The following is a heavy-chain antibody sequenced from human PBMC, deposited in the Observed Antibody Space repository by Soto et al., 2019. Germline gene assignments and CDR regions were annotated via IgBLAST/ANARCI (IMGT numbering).Heavy chain of an antibody. D-gene: IGHD2-15*01. CDR1: GGTFSSYT. CDR2: IIPILGIA. J-gene: IGHJ6*03. CDR3: ARGYCSGGSCYSAAYYYYYMDV. V-gene: IGHV1-69*02. Sequence: QVQLVQSGAEVKKPGSSVKVSCKASGGTFSSYTISWVRQAPGQGLEWMGRIIPILGIANYAQKFQGRVTITADKSTSTAYMELSSLRSEDTAVYYCARGYCSGGSCYSAAYYYYYMDVWGKGTTVTVSS.